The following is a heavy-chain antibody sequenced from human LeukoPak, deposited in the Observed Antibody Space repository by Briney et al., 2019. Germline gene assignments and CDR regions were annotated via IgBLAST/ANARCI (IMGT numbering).Heavy chain of an antibody. D-gene: IGHD3-22*01. CDR3: ANVLAYYYDSSGYT. V-gene: IGHV3-23*01. J-gene: IGHJ5*02. Sequence: PSETLSLTCTVSGGSISSSSYYWGWIRQPPGKGLEWVSAISGSGGSTYYADSVKGRFTISRDDSKNTLYLQMNSLRAEDTAVYYCANVLAYYYDSSGYTWGQGTLVTVSS. CDR2: ISGSGGST. CDR1: GGSISSSSYY.